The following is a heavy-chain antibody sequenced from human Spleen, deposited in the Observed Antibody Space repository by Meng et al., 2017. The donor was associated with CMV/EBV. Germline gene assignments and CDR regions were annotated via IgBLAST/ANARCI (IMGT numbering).Heavy chain of an antibody. V-gene: IGHV1-2*02. J-gene: IGHJ5*02. CDR2: INPNSGGT. CDR3: ARDLRDPDNWFDP. Sequence: ASVKVSCKASGYTFTGYYMHWVRQAPGQGLEWMGWINPNSGGTDYAQKFQGRVTMTRDTSISTAYMELSRLRSDDTAVYYCARDLRDPDNWFDPWGQGTLVTVSS. CDR1: GYTFTGYY.